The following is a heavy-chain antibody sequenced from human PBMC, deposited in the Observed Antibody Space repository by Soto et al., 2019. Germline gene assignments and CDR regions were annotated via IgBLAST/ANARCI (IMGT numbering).Heavy chain of an antibody. D-gene: IGHD1-1*01. CDR1: GFTLSDHC. Sequence: DVQLVESGGGLVQPGGSLRLSCAASGFTLSDHCMDWVRQAPGKGLEWVGRTRNKADSYTTEYAASVKGRFDISRDDSENSLYLQMNSLRTEDTAVYYCSRTTGNNRSDYWGQGTLVTVSS. J-gene: IGHJ4*02. CDR3: SRTTGNNRSDY. CDR2: TRNKADSYTT. V-gene: IGHV3-72*01.